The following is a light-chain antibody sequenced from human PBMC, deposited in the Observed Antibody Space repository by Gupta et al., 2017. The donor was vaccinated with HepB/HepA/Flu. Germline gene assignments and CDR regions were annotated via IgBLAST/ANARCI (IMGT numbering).Light chain of an antibody. Sequence: DIQLTQSPSPLSASIGDRVTITCRASQTSGNFLNWYQQKPGKAPKLLIFAASSLQSGVPSRFSGSGSGTDFTLTISSLQPEDFATYYCQQSYRTPLTFGGGTNVEIK. J-gene: IGKJ4*01. CDR2: AAS. CDR3: QQSYRTPLT. V-gene: IGKV1-39*01. CDR1: QTSGNF.